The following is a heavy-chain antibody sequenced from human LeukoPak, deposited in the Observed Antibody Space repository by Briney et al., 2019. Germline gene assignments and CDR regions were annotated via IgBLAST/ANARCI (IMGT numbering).Heavy chain of an antibody. V-gene: IGHV3-23*01. D-gene: IGHD2-15*01. J-gene: IGHJ4*02. Sequence: GGSLRLSCAASGFTFSSYAMSWVRQAPGKGLEWVSAISGSGGSTYYADSVKGRFTISRDNSKNTPYLQMNSLRAEDTAVYYCARDQDIVVVVAATPTYFDYWGQGTLVTVSS. CDR2: ISGSGGST. CDR3: ARDQDIVVVVAATPTYFDY. CDR1: GFTFSSYA.